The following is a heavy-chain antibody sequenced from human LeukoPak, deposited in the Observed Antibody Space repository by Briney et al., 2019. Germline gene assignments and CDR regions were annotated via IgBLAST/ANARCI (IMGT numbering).Heavy chain of an antibody. CDR1: GLTFSSYA. J-gene: IGHJ3*02. CDR3: ARGPGPIAGAKNPFDI. V-gene: IGHV3-30*01. D-gene: IGHD1-26*01. Sequence: GGSLRLSCAASGLTFSSYAMHWVRQAPGKGLEWVAVISYDGSNKYYADSVKGRFTISGDKSKNTLYLQMNSLRPEDTAFYYCARGPGPIAGAKNPFDIWGQGTMVTVSS. CDR2: ISYDGSNK.